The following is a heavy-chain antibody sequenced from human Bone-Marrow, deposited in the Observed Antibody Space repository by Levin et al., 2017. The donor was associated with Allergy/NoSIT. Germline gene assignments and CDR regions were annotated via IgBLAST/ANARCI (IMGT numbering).Heavy chain of an antibody. CDR3: RAGMLYYGMDV. J-gene: IGHJ6*02. V-gene: IGHV4-39*07. D-gene: IGHD6-13*01. CDR2: IYYSGST. Sequence: SETLSLTCTVSGGSISSSSYYWGWIRQPPGKGLEWIGSIYYSGSTYYNPSLKSRVTISVDTSKNQFSLKLSSVTAADTAVYYCRAGMLYYGMDVWGQGTTVTVSS. CDR1: GGSISSSSYY.